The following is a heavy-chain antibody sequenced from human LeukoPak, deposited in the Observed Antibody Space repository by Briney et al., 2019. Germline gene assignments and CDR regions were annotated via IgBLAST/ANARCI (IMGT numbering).Heavy chain of an antibody. CDR3: ARDRGGYYDSNGPFDY. D-gene: IGHD3-22*01. J-gene: IGHJ4*02. CDR2: TYYRSKWYN. Sequence: SQTLSLTCAISGDSVSSNSAAWNWIRQSPSSGLEWLGRTYYRSKWYNDCAVSVKSRITINPDTSKNQFSLQLNSVAPEDTAVYYCARDRGGYYDSNGPFDYWGQGTLVTVSS. CDR1: GDSVSSNSAA. V-gene: IGHV6-1*01.